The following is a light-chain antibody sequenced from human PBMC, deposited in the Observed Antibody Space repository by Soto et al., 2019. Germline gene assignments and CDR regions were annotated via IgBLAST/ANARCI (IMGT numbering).Light chain of an antibody. Sequence: DIVMTQSPLSLPVTPGEPASISCRSSQSLLHSNGHIYLDWYLQKPGQSPQLLIYLGSNRASGVPERFSGSVSGKDFTLEISRVEAEDVGVYFCMQALQSQYPFAQGTPLEIK. J-gene: IGKJ2*01. CDR1: QSLLHSNGHIY. V-gene: IGKV2-28*01. CDR3: MQALQSQYP. CDR2: LGS.